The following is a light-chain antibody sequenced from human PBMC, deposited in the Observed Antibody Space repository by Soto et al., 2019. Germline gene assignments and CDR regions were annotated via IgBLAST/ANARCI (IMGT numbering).Light chain of an antibody. CDR1: QSVLHSSNEKNY. Sequence: DIVMTQSPDSLAVSLGERATINCESSQSVLHSSNEKNYLAWYQQKPGQPPKLLIYWASTREYGVPDRFSGGGSGTDFTLTISSLQAEDVAVYCCQQYSSIPYTFGQGTKLEI. CDR3: QQYSSIPYT. V-gene: IGKV4-1*01. J-gene: IGKJ2*01. CDR2: WAS.